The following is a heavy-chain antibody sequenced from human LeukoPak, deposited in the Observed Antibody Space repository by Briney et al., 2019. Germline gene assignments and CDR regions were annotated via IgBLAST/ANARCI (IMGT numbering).Heavy chain of an antibody. D-gene: IGHD1-7*01. CDR1: GYTLTELS. J-gene: IGHJ3*02. Sequence: ASVKVSCKVSGYTLTELSMHWVRQAPGKGLEWMGGFDPEDGETIYAQKFQGRVTMTEDISTDTAYMELSSLRSEDTAVYYCATDGSGTTWDAFDIWGQGTMVTVSS. CDR2: FDPEDGET. V-gene: IGHV1-24*01. CDR3: ATDGSGTTWDAFDI.